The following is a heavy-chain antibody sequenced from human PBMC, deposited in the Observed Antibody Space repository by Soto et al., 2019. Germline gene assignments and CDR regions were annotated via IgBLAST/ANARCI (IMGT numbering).Heavy chain of an antibody. Sequence: EVQLLGSGGGLVQPGGSLRLSCAASGFTFSSYAMSWVRQAPGKGLEWVSAISGSGGSTYYADSVKGRFTISRDNSKNTLYLQMNSLRAEDTAVYYCATHLISTMIVVVITPSFDYWGQGTLVTVSS. CDR1: GFTFSSYA. J-gene: IGHJ4*02. D-gene: IGHD3-22*01. CDR3: ATHLISTMIVVVITPSFDY. V-gene: IGHV3-23*01. CDR2: ISGSGGST.